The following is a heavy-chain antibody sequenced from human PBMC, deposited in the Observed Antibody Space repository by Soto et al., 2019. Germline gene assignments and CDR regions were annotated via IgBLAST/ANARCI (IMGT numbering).Heavy chain of an antibody. CDR1: GYTFTNYW. Sequence: GESLKISCKAIGYTFTNYWIGRVRQTPGKGLEWMGIIFPGDSDTRYNPSLEGQVTVSADESISTAYLQWNTLKASDTAMYYCVRPNFGALTHFDFWGQGTLVTVSS. CDR2: IFPGDSDT. V-gene: IGHV5-51*01. CDR3: VRPNFGALTHFDF. D-gene: IGHD3-16*01. J-gene: IGHJ4*02.